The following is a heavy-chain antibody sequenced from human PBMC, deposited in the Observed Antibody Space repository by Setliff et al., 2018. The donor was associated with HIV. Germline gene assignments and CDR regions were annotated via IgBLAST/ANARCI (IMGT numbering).Heavy chain of an antibody. CDR1: GFTLSDHY. Sequence: PGGSLRLSCAASGFTLSDHYIDWIRQPPGKGLEWVGRITAKFNGYVKEYAASVQGRFTISRDDSKDSLFLQMNNLKTEDTAVYYCVRAAAGLDIWSQKILVTVS. D-gene: IGHD3-16*01. J-gene: IGHJ4*02. CDR3: VRAAAGLDI. CDR2: ITAKFNGYVK. V-gene: IGHV3-72*01.